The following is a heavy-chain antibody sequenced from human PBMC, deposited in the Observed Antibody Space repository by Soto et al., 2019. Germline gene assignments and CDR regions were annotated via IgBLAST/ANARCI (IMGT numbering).Heavy chain of an antibody. V-gene: IGHV4-61*03. D-gene: IGHD4-17*01. CDR1: GASVNSPPYS. CDR2: VHNSGRT. Sequence: QILLQESGPGLLKPSQTLSLICAVSGASVNSPPYSWSWVRQPPGKGLEWIVYVHNSGRTKYDPSFQSRLSKSPDTSKNHFSLRLTSVPAADAAVYYCLAADYGGIVAYLGKGTLVSVSS. CDR3: LAADYGGIVAY. J-gene: IGHJ4*02.